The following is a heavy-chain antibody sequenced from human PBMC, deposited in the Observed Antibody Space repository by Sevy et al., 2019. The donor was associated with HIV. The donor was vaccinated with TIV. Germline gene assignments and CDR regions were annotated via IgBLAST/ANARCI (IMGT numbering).Heavy chain of an antibody. Sequence: GGSLRLSCAVSGFNFNIYSMSWVRQAPGKGLEWVSTLSFGCGKINYADSVKGRFIISRDDSKNTLYLQVNSLRAEDTAVYFCAREGCSRPRDYWGQGTLVTVSS. CDR3: AREGCSRPRDY. CDR1: GFNFNIYS. V-gene: IGHV3-23*01. D-gene: IGHD3-10*02. CDR2: LSFGCGKI. J-gene: IGHJ4*02.